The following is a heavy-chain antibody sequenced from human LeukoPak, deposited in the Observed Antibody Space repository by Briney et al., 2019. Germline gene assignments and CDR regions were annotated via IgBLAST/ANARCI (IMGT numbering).Heavy chain of an antibody. J-gene: IGHJ5*02. CDR1: GYTFTSYY. V-gene: IGHV1-18*04. CDR3: ARDRGYYDSSGYHNWFDP. D-gene: IGHD3-22*01. Sequence: GASVKVSCKASGYTFTSYYMHWVRQAPGQGLEWMRWISAYNGNTNYAQKLQGRVTMTTDTSTSTAYMELRSLRSDDTAVYYCARDRGYYDSSGYHNWFDPWGQGTLVTVSS. CDR2: ISAYNGNT.